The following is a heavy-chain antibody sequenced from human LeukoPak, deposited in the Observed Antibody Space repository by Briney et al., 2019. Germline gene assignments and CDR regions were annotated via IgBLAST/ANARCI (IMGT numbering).Heavy chain of an antibody. D-gene: IGHD3-22*01. Sequence: PSETLSLTCTVSGGSISSSSYYWGWIRQPPGKGLEWIGSIYYSGSTYYNPSLKSRVTISVDTSKNQFSLKLSSVTAADTAVYYCASMIGGYYSVRPLGAFDIWGQGTMVTVSS. CDR2: IYYSGST. V-gene: IGHV4-39*07. CDR1: GGSISSSSYY. J-gene: IGHJ3*02. CDR3: ASMIGGYYSVRPLGAFDI.